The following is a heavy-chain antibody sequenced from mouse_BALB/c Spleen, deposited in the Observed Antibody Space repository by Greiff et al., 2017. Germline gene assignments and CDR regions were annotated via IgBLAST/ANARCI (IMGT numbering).Heavy chain of an antibody. D-gene: IGHD1-1*01. CDR2: ISSGSSTI. CDR1: GFTFSSFG. Sequence: DVKLVESGGGLVQPGGSRKLSCAASGFTFSSFGMHWVRQAPEKGLEWVAYISSGSSTIYYADTVKGRFTISRDNPKNTLFLQMTSLRSEDTAMYYCARSGYGSSLDYWGQGTTLTVSS. J-gene: IGHJ2*01. V-gene: IGHV5-17*02. CDR3: ARSGYGSSLDY.